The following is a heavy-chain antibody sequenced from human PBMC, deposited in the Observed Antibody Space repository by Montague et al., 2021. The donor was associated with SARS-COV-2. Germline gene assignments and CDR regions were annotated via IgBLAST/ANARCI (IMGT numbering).Heavy chain of an antibody. CDR2: IYYSGTT. Sequence: SETLSLTCSVSSGSIISSGYYWGWIRQPPGKELEWIGNIYYSGTTYYNPSLQSRGTISVDTSKNHLSLRLSSVTAADTTVYFCARGMIRGVTTPFDYWGQGSQVT. D-gene: IGHD3-10*01. J-gene: IGHJ4*02. CDR3: ARGMIRGVTTPFDY. V-gene: IGHV4-39*02. CDR1: SGSIISSGYY.